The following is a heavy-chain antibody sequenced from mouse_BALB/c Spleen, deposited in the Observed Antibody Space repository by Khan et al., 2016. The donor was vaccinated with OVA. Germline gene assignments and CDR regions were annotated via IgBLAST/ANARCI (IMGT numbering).Heavy chain of an antibody. Sequence: EVKLEESGTGLVKPSQSLSLTCTVTGYSITSGYGWYWIRQFPGNKLEWMGYKSYSGSTNYNPSLKRRISITRDTSKNQFFLQLNPVTTEDTATYYCARTARRKYWGQGTTLTVSS. CDR1: GYSITSGYG. CDR3: ARTARRKY. D-gene: IGHD1-2*01. CDR2: KSYSGST. V-gene: IGHV3-1*02. J-gene: IGHJ2*01.